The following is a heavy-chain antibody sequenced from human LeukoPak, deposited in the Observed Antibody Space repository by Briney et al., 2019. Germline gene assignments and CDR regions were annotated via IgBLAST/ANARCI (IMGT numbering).Heavy chain of an antibody. V-gene: IGHV1-2*02. Sequence: GASVTVSCKASGYTFTGYYMHWVRQAPGQGLEWMGWITPNSVGTNYAQKFQGRVTMTRDTSIRTAYMELSRLRSDDTAVYYCAIQRWLQSDVDYWGQGTLVTVSS. D-gene: IGHD5-24*01. CDR1: GYTFTGYY. CDR3: AIQRWLQSDVDY. CDR2: ITPNSVGT. J-gene: IGHJ4*02.